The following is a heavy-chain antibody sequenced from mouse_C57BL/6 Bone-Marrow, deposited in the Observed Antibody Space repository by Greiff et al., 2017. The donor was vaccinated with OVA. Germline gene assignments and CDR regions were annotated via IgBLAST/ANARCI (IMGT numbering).Heavy chain of an antibody. CDR2: ISYDGSN. D-gene: IGHD1-1*01. J-gene: IGHJ1*03. CDR3: AIDRGYYGRWYFDV. V-gene: IGHV3-6*01. CDR1: GYSITSGYY. Sequence: EVQLQESGPGLVKPSQSLSLTCSVTGYSITSGYYWNWIRQFPGNKLEWMGYISYDGSNNYNPSLKNRISLTRDTSKNQFFLKLNSVTTEDTATYYCAIDRGYYGRWYFDVWGTGTTVTVSS.